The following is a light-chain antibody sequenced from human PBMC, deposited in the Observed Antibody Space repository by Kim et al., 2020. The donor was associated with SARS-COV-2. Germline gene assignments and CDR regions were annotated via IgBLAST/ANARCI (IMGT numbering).Light chain of an antibody. CDR3: QQCQSSPVT. J-gene: IGKJ5*01. CDR2: AAS. V-gene: IGKV3-15*01. CDR1: QNIGYS. Sequence: VSPGERVTLPCRADQNIGYSLAWYQHKGGQAPRLLIYAASSRATSGPARFSGGGSGTEFTLTINGLQSEDFAVYSCQQCQSSPVTFGQGTRLEIK.